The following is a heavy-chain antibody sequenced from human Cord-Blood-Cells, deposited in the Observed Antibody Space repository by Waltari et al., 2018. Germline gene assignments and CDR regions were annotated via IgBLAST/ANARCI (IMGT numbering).Heavy chain of an antibody. D-gene: IGHD1-1*01. CDR3: ARGDHDPNYYFDY. CDR2: IIPIFGTA. CDR1: GGTFSSYS. V-gene: IGHV1-69*01. Sequence: QVQLVQSGAEVKTPGSSVKVSCKASGGTFSSYSTSWVRQAPGQGLEWMGGIIPIFGTANYAQKFQGRVTITADESTSTAYMELSSLRSEDTAVYYCARGDHDPNYYFDYWGQGTLVTVSS. J-gene: IGHJ4*02.